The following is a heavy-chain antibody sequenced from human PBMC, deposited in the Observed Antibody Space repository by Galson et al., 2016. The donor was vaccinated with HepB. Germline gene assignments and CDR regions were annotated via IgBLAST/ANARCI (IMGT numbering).Heavy chain of an antibody. J-gene: IGHJ4*02. D-gene: IGHD2-15*01. CDR2: ISGRGSGT. V-gene: IGHV3-23*01. CDR3: AKGGSRYDYFES. CDR1: GFTFSNYA. Sequence: SLRLSCAASGFTFSNYAMSWVRQAPGKGLERVSGISGRGSGTYYADSVKGRSTISRDNSKNTLHLQMNSLRVEDTAVYFCAKGGSRYDYFESWGQGTLVTVSS.